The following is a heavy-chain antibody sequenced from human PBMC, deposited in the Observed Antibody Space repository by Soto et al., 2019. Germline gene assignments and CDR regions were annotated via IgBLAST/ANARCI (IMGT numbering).Heavy chain of an antibody. V-gene: IGHV1-69*01. Sequence: QVQLVQSVAEVKNPGSSVKVSCKAAAGTFSSYAISWVRQAPGQGLEWMGGIIPIFGTANYAQKSQGSVTITADESTSITYLAPSGLRSEDTAMYYCARDHVNWDLGAKIAADYSDYWGQGTLGTVSS. CDR2: IIPIFGTA. CDR1: AGTFSSYA. CDR3: ARDHVNWDLGAKIAADYSDY. D-gene: IGHD5-12*01. J-gene: IGHJ4*02.